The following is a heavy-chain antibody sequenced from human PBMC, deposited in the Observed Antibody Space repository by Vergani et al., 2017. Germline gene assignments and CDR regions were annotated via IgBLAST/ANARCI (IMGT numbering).Heavy chain of an antibody. J-gene: IGHJ6*02. V-gene: IGHV5-51*01. CDR2: INPGDSDI. CDR1: GYSFTSYW. Sequence: EVQLVQSGAEVKKPGESLKISCKGSGYSFTSYWIGWVRQMPVKGLEWMGIINPGDSDIRYSPSFQGQVTISADKSISTAYLQWSSLKAADTAIYCCARQGGGSSYYYGMDVWGQGTTVTVSS. D-gene: IGHD1-26*01. CDR3: ARQGGGSSYYYGMDV.